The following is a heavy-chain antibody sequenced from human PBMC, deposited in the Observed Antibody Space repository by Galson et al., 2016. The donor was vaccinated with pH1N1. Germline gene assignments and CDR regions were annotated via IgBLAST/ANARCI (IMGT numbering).Heavy chain of an antibody. D-gene: IGHD1-1*01. V-gene: IGHV6-1*01. Sequence: CAISGDSVSSSNAAWNWIRQSPSRGLEWLGRTYYRSKWYNDYAPSVKSRITVKADTSKNQFSLQLKSVMPEDTDVYYCVREARRAWKILPTKWFDPWGQGTLVTVSS. J-gene: IGHJ5*02. CDR1: GDSVSSSNAA. CDR2: TYYRSKWYN. CDR3: VREARRAWKILPTKWFDP.